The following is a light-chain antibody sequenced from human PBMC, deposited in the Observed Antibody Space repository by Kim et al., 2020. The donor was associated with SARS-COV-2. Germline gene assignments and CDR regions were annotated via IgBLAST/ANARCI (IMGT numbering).Light chain of an antibody. CDR2: YDN. V-gene: IGLV6-57*02. Sequence: GNTVTTTGTGGSGSIANNYGEWYQQRRGSAPTTVIYYDNPRPSGVPDRFPGSIDSSSNSASLTISGLKTEDEADYYCQSYDSSNWVFGGGTQLTVL. CDR3: QSYDSSNWV. CDR1: SGSIANNY. J-gene: IGLJ3*02.